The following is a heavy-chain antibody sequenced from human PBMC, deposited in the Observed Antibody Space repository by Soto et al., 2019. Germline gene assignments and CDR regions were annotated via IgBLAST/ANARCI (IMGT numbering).Heavy chain of an antibody. Sequence: QVQLVESGGGVVQPGRSLRLSCAASGFTFSSYGMHRVRQAPGKGLEWVAVISYDGSNKYYADSVKGRFTISRDNSKNTLYLQMNSLRAEDTAVYYCAKDVIIYGDYSGYYYYYGMDVWGQGTTVTVSS. V-gene: IGHV3-30*18. CDR1: GFTFSSYG. CDR3: AKDVIIYGDYSGYYYYYGMDV. D-gene: IGHD4-17*01. CDR2: ISYDGSNK. J-gene: IGHJ6*02.